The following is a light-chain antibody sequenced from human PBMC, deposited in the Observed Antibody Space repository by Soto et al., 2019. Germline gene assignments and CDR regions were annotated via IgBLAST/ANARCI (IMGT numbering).Light chain of an antibody. CDR3: QAYDYSLTASV. J-gene: IGLJ3*02. Sequence: QSVLTQPPSVSGAPGQRVTISCTGNSSNLGPGYDVHWYQQLPGAAPKLVIFGNRNRPSGVPERFSGSKSGTSASLAITGLQAEDEADYYCQAYDYSLTASVFGGGTKVTVL. CDR2: GNR. CDR1: SSNLGPGYD. V-gene: IGLV1-40*01.